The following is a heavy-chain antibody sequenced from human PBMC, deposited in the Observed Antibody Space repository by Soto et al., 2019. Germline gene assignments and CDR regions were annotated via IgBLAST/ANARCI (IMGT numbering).Heavy chain of an antibody. CDR3: ARASPVICGGDPCYRLDSSFDS. D-gene: IGHD2-21*02. CDR2: IIPLFGTP. Sequence: QVQLVQSGAEVRKPGSSLRVSCKSSGATFSTTGISWVRQAPGQGREWMGGIIPLFGTPKYARKFQGRVYITPDESTNTVYMELNSLRPDDAAVYYCARASPVICGGDPCYRLDSSFDSWGQGSLVIVSS. CDR1: GATFSTTG. V-gene: IGHV1-69*01. J-gene: IGHJ5*01.